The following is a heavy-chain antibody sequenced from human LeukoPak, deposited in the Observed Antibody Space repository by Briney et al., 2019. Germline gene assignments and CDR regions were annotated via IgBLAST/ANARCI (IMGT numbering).Heavy chain of an antibody. J-gene: IGHJ5*02. V-gene: IGHV3-48*01. CDR1: GFTFSSYN. CDR3: ARVVSSWQRSWFDP. Sequence: GGSLRLSCAASGFTFSSYNMNWVRQAPGKGLEWVSYISSTSSTIYYTDSLKGRFTISRDNAKNSLYLQMNSLRVEDTAVYYCARVVSSWQRSWFDPWGQGTLVTVSS. CDR2: ISSTSSTI. D-gene: IGHD6-13*01.